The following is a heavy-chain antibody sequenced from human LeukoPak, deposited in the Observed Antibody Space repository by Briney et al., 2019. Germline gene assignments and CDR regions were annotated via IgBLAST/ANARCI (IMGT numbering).Heavy chain of an antibody. Sequence: PGRSLRLACAASGFTFSWSGMHWVRQTPGKGLEWVASIWLDGNSESYADSVKGRFTISRDNSKSTLYLELKSLRAEDTAVYYCAKAGFTVTQIDYWGQGTLVTVSS. CDR3: AKAGFTVTQIDY. CDR2: IWLDGNSE. CDR1: GFTFSWSG. J-gene: IGHJ4*02. V-gene: IGHV3-33*06. D-gene: IGHD3-22*01.